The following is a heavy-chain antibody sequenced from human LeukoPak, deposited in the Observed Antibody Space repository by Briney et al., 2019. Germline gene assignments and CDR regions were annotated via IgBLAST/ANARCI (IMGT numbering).Heavy chain of an antibody. CDR3: ASGPTVTTVSDY. Sequence: KSGGSLRLSCAASGFTFSSYSMTWVRQAPGKGLEWVSSISSSSSYIYYADSVKGRFTISRDNAKNSLYLQMNSLRAEDTAVYYCASGPTVTTVSDYWGQGTLVTVSS. J-gene: IGHJ4*02. D-gene: IGHD4-17*01. V-gene: IGHV3-21*01. CDR2: ISSSSSYI. CDR1: GFTFSSYS.